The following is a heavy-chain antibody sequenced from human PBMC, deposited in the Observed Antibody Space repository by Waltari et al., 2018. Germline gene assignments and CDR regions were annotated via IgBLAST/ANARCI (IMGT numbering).Heavy chain of an antibody. V-gene: IGHV4-4*02. CDR1: GGSISNNNW. CDR3: ARLYDSAWRD. Sequence: QVQLQESGPGLVKPSETLSLTCGVSGGSISNNNWWTWVRQPPGKGLEWIGEILHSGSTNYNESLKSRVSISVDYSKNLLSLKLTSVTATDTAVYYCARLYDSAWRDWGQGSLVIVSS. CDR2: ILHSGST. J-gene: IGHJ1*01. D-gene: IGHD6-19*01.